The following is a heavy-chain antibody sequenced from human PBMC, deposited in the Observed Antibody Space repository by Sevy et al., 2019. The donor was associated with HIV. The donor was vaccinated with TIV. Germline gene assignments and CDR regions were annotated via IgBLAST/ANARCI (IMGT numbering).Heavy chain of an antibody. J-gene: IGHJ4*02. D-gene: IGHD4-17*01. CDR2: ISNSGTTI. CDR1: GFTFSSYE. Sequence: GESLKISCAASGFTFSSYEMNWVRQAPGKGLEWVSYISNSGTTISYSDSVRGRFTISRDNARNSLYLQMNSLRGEDTAVSYCARDLPPSATTVAHFDHWGQGTLVTVSS. V-gene: IGHV3-48*03. CDR3: ARDLPPSATTVAHFDH.